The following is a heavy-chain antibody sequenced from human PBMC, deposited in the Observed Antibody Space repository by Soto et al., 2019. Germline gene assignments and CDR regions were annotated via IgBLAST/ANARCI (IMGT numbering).Heavy chain of an antibody. CDR3: ARWYGGSLDY. V-gene: IGHV4-59*01. CDR1: GGSISSYY. Sequence: QVQLQESGPGLVKPSETLSLTCTVSGGSISSYYWSWIRQPPGKGLEWIGYIYYSGSTNYNPSLKGRVTIAVDTSENQFSLKLSSVTAADTAVYYCARWYGGSLDYWGQGTLVTVSS. J-gene: IGHJ4*02. CDR2: IYYSGST. D-gene: IGHD4-17*01.